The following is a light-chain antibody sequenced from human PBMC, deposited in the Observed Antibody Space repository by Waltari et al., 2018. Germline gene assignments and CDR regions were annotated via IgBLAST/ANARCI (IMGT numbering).Light chain of an antibody. V-gene: IGLV2-14*03. CDR2: DVI. CDR1: ISDVGGFNS. Sequence: QSALTQPASVSGSPGQSITISCTGTISDVGGFNSVSWYQVHPGQAPRVMIYDVINRPAWVSDRFPASKSGNTASLTISGLQAEDEGDYYCSSQSTNSVVLFGGGTKLTVL. CDR3: SSQSTNSVVL. J-gene: IGLJ3*02.